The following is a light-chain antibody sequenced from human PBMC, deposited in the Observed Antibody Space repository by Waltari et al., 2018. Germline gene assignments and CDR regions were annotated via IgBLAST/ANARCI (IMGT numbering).Light chain of an antibody. V-gene: IGLV2-8*01. CDR2: EVN. CDR3: CSYGGTNTV. Sequence: QSALTQPPSASGSPGQSVTISCTESDSDVGGHRYVSWYQQHPGKVPKLIIYEVNKRPSGVADRFSASMAGNTASLTISGLQAGDEADYYCCSYGGTNTVFGGGTRLTVL. J-gene: IGLJ2*01. CDR1: DSDVGGHRY.